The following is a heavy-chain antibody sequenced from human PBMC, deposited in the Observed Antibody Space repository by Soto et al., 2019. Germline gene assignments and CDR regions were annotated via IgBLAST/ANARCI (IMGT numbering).Heavy chain of an antibody. D-gene: IGHD3-3*01. CDR1: GFTFGDYA. CDR3: TRPVLRFLEWSIGRFDP. J-gene: IGHJ5*02. CDR2: IRSKAYGGTT. V-gene: IGHV3-49*03. Sequence: GSLRLSCTASGFTFGDYAMSWFRQAPGKGLEWVGFIRSKAYGGTTEYAASVKGRFTISRDDSKSIAYLQMNSLKTEDTAVYYCTRPVLRFLEWSIGRFDPWGQGTLVTVSS.